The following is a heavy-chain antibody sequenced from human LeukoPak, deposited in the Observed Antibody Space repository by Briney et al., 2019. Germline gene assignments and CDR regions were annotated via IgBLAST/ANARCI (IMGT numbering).Heavy chain of an antibody. V-gene: IGHV3-23*01. CDR2: ISGSGGST. CDR1: GFTFSSYA. Sequence: GSLRLSCAAPGFTFSSYAMSWVRQAPGKGLEWVSAISGSGGSTYYADSVKGRFTISRDNSKNTLYLQMNSLRAEDTAVYYCAKAGSSSWDPLDYWGQGTLVTVSS. D-gene: IGHD6-13*01. CDR3: AKAGSSSWDPLDY. J-gene: IGHJ4*02.